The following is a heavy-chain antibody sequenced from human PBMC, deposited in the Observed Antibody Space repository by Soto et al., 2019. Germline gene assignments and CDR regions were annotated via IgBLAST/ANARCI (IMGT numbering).Heavy chain of an antibody. CDR3: ARDQGNDYSNYPYYYYGMDV. Sequence: PSETLSLTCTVSGGSISSGGYYWSWIRQHPGKGLEWIGYIYYSGSTYYNPSLKSRVTISVDTSKNQFSLKLSSVTAADTAVYYCARDQGNDYSNYPYYYYGMDVWGQGATVTVSS. J-gene: IGHJ6*02. V-gene: IGHV4-31*03. D-gene: IGHD4-4*01. CDR1: GGSISSGGYY. CDR2: IYYSGST.